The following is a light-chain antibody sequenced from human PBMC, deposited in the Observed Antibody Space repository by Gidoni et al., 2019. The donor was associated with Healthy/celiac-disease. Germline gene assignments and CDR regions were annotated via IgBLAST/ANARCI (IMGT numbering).Light chain of an antibody. Sequence: DIQMTQSPSSLSASVGDRVTITRRASQGISNYLAWYQQKPGKVPKLLIYAASTLQSGVPSRFSGSGSGTDFTLTISSLQPEDVATYYCQKYNSAPLFTFGPGTKVDIK. CDR2: AAS. J-gene: IGKJ3*01. V-gene: IGKV1-27*01. CDR1: QGISNY. CDR3: QKYNSAPLFT.